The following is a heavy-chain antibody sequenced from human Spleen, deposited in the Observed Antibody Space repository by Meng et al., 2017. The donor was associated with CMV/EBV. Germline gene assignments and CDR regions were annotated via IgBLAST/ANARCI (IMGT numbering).Heavy chain of an antibody. Sequence: VELWGSRPGWSQPLWTLSLAWSSSGDSIRTGSDYWTWTGQPAGKGLGWIGRIYTSGSTNYNPSLKSRVTISVDTSKNQFSLKLSSVTAADTAVYYCARGGVVEFYYFDYWGQGTLVTVSS. J-gene: IGHJ4*02. CDR1: GDSIRTGSDY. CDR2: IYTSGST. V-gene: IGHV4-61*02. CDR3: ARGGVVEFYYFDY. D-gene: IGHD2-2*01.